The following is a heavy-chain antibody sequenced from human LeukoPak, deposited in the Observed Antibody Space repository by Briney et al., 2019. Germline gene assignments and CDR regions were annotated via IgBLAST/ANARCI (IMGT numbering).Heavy chain of an antibody. J-gene: IGHJ4*02. CDR1: GFTFSNAW. Sequence: GGSLRLSCAASGFTFSNAWMSWVCQAPGKGLEWVGRIKSKTYGGTADYPAPVKGRFTISRDDSENTVYLQMNSLKTEDTAVYYCTTATSYWGQGSLVTVSS. CDR3: TTATSY. CDR2: IKSKTYGGTA. V-gene: IGHV3-15*01.